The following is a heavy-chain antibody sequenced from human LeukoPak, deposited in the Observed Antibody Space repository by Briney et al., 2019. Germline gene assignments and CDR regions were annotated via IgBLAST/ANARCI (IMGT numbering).Heavy chain of an antibody. CDR2: INHSGST. J-gene: IGHJ4*02. CDR3: ARHAPGVYFDY. V-gene: IGHV4-34*01. CDR1: GGSFSGYY. Sequence: SETLSLTCAVYGGSFSGYYWSWIRQPPGKGLEWIGEINHSGSTNYSPSLKSRVTISVDTSKNQFSLKLSSVTAADTAVYYCARHAPGVYFDYWGQGTLVTVSS.